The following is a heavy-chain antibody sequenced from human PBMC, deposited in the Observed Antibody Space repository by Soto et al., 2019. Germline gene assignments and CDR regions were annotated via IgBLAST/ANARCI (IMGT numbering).Heavy chain of an antibody. D-gene: IGHD3-10*01. CDR3: AQGRSLHFGR. CDR1: GFIFTSFG. J-gene: IGHJ4*02. CDR2: ISPSGGST. V-gene: IGHV3-23*01. Sequence: EVQLLESGGGLVQPGGSLRLSCTASGFIFTSFGMSWVRQAPGKGLELVSNISPSGGSTDYADSVKGRFTISRDDSKNTLYLQMNSLRADDTAVYYCAQGRSLHFGRGGQGTLVTVSP.